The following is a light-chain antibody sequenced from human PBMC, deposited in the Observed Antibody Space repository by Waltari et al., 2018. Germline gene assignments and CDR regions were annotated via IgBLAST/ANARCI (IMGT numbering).Light chain of an antibody. CDR3: AAWDDTLNGVL. Sequence: QSVLTQSPSTSGTPGPTVTIFCSGSGSNIGASTVNWYQQFPGTAPKLLIYSNNQRPSGVPDRFSGSKSGSSASLAISRLQSEDEADYYCAAWDDTLNGVLFGGGTKLTVL. V-gene: IGLV1-44*01. CDR2: SNN. CDR1: GSNIGAST. J-gene: IGLJ2*01.